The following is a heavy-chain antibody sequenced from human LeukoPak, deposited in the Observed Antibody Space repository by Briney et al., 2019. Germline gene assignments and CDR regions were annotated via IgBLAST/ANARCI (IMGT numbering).Heavy chain of an antibody. J-gene: IGHJ4*02. CDR3: ARDYARDTTMV. CDR2: TSYDGSDK. V-gene: IGHV3-30-3*01. Sequence: SGGSLRLSCAASGFTFSIYDMHWVGQVPGKGLEGVAFTSYDGSDKYYADSVRGRFTISRDNSKNRLYLQMNSLRAEDTAMYYCARDYARDTTMVWGQGTLVTVSS. D-gene: IGHD5-18*01. CDR1: GFTFSIYD.